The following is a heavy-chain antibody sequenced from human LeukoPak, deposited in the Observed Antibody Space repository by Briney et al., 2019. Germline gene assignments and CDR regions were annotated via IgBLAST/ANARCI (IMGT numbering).Heavy chain of an antibody. J-gene: IGHJ4*02. CDR1: GFTFSSYF. CDR2: ISNNGGST. V-gene: IGHV3-23*01. CDR3: ARDLLVVVTAHRLGY. Sequence: PGGSLRLSCAVSGFTFSSYFMSWVRQAPGKGLEWVSGISNNGGSTYYADSVKGRFTISRDNSKNTLYLQMNSLRAEDTAVYYCARDLLVVVTAHRLGYWGQGTLVTVSS. D-gene: IGHD2-21*02.